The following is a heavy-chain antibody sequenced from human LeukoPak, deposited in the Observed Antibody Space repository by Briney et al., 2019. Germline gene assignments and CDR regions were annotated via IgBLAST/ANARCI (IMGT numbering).Heavy chain of an antibody. CDR1: GFTFTSSA. Sequence: SVKVSCKASGFTFTSSAMQWVRQARGQRREWIGWIVVGSGNTNYAQKFQETVTITRDMSTSTAYMELSSLTSEDKAVYYCAADPGRTIFGVVTLGNWFDPWGQGTLVTVSS. CDR3: AADPGRTIFGVVTLGNWFDP. V-gene: IGHV1-58*02. J-gene: IGHJ5*02. D-gene: IGHD3-3*01. CDR2: IVVGSGNT.